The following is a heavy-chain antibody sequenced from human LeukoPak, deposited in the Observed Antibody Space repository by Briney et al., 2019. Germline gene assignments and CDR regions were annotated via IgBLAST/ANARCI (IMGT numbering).Heavy chain of an antibody. J-gene: IGHJ3*02. Sequence: SVKVSCKASGYTFTSYDINWVRQATGQGLEWMGRIIPILGIANYAQKFQGRVTITADKSTSTAYMELSSLRSEDTAVYYCARVSKDYGDYDAFDIWGQGTMVTVSS. CDR1: GYTFTSYD. D-gene: IGHD4-17*01. CDR3: ARVSKDYGDYDAFDI. CDR2: IIPILGIA. V-gene: IGHV1-69*04.